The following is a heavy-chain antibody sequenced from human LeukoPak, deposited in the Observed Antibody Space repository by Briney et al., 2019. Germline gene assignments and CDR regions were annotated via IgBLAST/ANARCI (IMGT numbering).Heavy chain of an antibody. D-gene: IGHD2-2*01. Sequence: ASVKVSCKASGYTFISYDINWVRQATGQGLEWMGWMNPYSGNTGYARKFQGRVTMTRNTSISTAYMELSSLRSEDTAVYYCARVSHIVVVPAASFGMDVWGQGTTVTVSS. CDR2: MNPYSGNT. CDR1: GYTFISYD. V-gene: IGHV1-8*01. J-gene: IGHJ6*02. CDR3: ARVSHIVVVPAASFGMDV.